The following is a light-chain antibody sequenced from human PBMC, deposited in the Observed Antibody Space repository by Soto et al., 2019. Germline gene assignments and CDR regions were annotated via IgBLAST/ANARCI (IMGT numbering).Light chain of an antibody. CDR3: QQRGSWYT. Sequence: EIVLTQSPGTLSLSPGERATLSCRASQSVSSYLAWYQQKPGQAPRLLIYDASNRATGIPARFSGSGSGTDFTLTISSLEPEDFAVYYCQQRGSWYTFGQGTKLEIK. J-gene: IGKJ2*01. V-gene: IGKV3-11*01. CDR2: DAS. CDR1: QSVSSY.